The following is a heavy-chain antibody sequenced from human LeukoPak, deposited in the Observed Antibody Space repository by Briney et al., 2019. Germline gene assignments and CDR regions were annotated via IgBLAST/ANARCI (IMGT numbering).Heavy chain of an antibody. CDR3: ARDRDYDSSGYLRDY. D-gene: IGHD3-22*01. J-gene: IGHJ4*02. CDR2: ISYDGSNK. CDR1: GFTFSSYA. Sequence: GRSLRLSCAASGFTFSSYAMHWVRQAPGKGLEWVAVISYDGSNKYYADSVKGRFTISRDNSKNTLYLQMNSLRAEDTAVYYCARDRDYDSSGYLRDYWGQGTLVTVSS. V-gene: IGHV3-30*14.